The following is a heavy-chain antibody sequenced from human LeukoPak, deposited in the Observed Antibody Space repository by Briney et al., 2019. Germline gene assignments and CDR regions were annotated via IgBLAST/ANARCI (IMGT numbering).Heavy chain of an antibody. V-gene: IGHV3-30*03. D-gene: IGHD2-2*02. CDR1: GFTFSSYG. CDR3: AREGPAIRMVFYYYYGMDV. J-gene: IGHJ6*02. Sequence: PGRSLRLSCAASGFTFSSYGMHWVRQAPGKGLEWVAVISYDGSNKYYADSVKGRFTISRDNAKNSLYLQMNSLRAEDTAVYYCAREGPAIRMVFYYYYGMDVWGQGTTVTVSS. CDR2: ISYDGSNK.